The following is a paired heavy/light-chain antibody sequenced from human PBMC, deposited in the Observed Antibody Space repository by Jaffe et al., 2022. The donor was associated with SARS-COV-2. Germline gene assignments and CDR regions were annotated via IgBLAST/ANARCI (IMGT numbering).Light chain of an antibody. Sequence: EIVMTQSPATLSVSPGERATLSCRASQSVSGNLAWYQQKPGQAPRLLIYGASTRATGIPARFSGSGSGAEFTLTISSLQSEDFAVYYCQQYNNWPPLTFGGGTKVEIK. V-gene: IGKV3-15*01. CDR3: QQYNNWPPLT. CDR2: GAS. J-gene: IGKJ4*01. CDR1: QSVSGN.
Heavy chain of an antibody. CDR3: AREQRGY. CDR2: ISESSSTI. CDR1: GFTFSSYS. Sequence: EVQLVESGGGLVQPGESLRLSCAASGFTFSSYSMNWVRQAPGKGLEWVAYISESSSTIYYADSVKGRFTISRDNAQNSLYLQMNSLRDEDTAVYYCAREQRGYWGQGTLVTVSS. J-gene: IGHJ4*02. V-gene: IGHV3-48*02.